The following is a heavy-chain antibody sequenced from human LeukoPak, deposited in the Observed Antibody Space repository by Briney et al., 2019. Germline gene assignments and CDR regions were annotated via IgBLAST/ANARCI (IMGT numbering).Heavy chain of an antibody. J-gene: IGHJ4*02. CDR2: IYSGGST. CDR3: ATSGWWGYFDY. V-gene: IGHV3-66*01. Sequence: PGGSLRLSCAAYGFTVSSNYMSWVRQAPGKGLEWVSIIYSGGSTYYADSVRGRFTVSRDNSKNTLYLLTNSLRAEDTAVYYCATSGWWGYFDYWGQGTLVIVSS. CDR1: GFTVSSNY. D-gene: IGHD6-19*01.